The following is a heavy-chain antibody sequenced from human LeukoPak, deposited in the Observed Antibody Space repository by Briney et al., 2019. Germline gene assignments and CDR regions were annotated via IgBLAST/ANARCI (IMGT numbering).Heavy chain of an antibody. J-gene: IGHJ5*02. CDR1: GFTFSSYA. Sequence: GGSLRLSCAASGFTFSSYAMSWVRQAPGKGLEWVPAISGSGGSTYYADSVKGRFTISRDNSKNTLYLQMNSLRAEDTAVYYCATEYLRFGYFDPWGQGTLVTVSS. V-gene: IGHV3-23*01. CDR3: ATEYLRFGYFDP. D-gene: IGHD3-3*01. CDR2: ISGSGGST.